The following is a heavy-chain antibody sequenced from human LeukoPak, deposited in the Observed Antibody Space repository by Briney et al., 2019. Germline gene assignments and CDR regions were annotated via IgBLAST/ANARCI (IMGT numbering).Heavy chain of an antibody. CDR1: GGSVSSSSYF. CDR2: INYSGIT. D-gene: IGHD3-22*01. CDR3: ARRPSDYYYDSGLTGYYFDY. V-gene: IGHV4-39*02. J-gene: IGHJ4*02. Sequence: SETLSLTCTVSGGSVSSSSYFWGWIRQPPGKGLEWVGSINYSGITYYNPSLKSRVTISVDTSKNHFSLRLSSVTASDTAVYYCARRPSDYYYDSGLTGYYFDYWGQGTLVTVSS.